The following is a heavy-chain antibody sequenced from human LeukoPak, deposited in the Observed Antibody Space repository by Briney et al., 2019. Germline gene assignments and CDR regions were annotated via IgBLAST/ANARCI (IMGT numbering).Heavy chain of an antibody. V-gene: IGHV3-74*01. J-gene: IGHJ4*02. CDR3: ATDDYRGLGY. Sequence: GGSLRLSCVTSGITFSNYYMHWVRQVPGEGLVWVSHIIQDGSVTSYADSVEGRFTISRDNAKNTVYLQLNNLRAEDTAVYYCATDDYRGLGYWGQGTLVTVSS. D-gene: IGHD3-16*01. CDR2: IIQDGSVT. CDR1: GITFSNYY.